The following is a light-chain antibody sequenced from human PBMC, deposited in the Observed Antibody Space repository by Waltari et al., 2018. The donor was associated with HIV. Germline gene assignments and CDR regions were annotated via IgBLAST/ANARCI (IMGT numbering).Light chain of an antibody. V-gene: IGLV3-21*04. Sequence: SFVLTQPPSMSVAPGKTASITCGGNNIGSKTVHWYQQKAGQAPLVVIYDNSDRPSGIPERLPGSNSGNTATLTITRVGAGDEADYYCQVWDSSSDHVVFGGGTKLTIL. CDR3: QVWDSSSDHVV. J-gene: IGLJ2*01. CDR2: DNS. CDR1: NIGSKT.